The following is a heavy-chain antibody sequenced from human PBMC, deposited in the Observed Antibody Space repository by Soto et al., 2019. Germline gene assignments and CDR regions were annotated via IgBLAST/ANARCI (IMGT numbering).Heavy chain of an antibody. CDR1: GGSISSYY. CDR3: ARCGPPPDSQLMVYANYYYYGMDV. Sequence: LSLTCTVSGGSISSYYWSWIRQPPGKGLEWIGYIYYSGSTNYNPSLKSRVTISVDTSKNQFSLKLSSVTAADTAVYYCARCGPPPDSQLMVYANYYYYGMDVWGQGTTVTVSS. CDR2: IYYSGST. J-gene: IGHJ6*02. D-gene: IGHD2-8*01. V-gene: IGHV4-59*01.